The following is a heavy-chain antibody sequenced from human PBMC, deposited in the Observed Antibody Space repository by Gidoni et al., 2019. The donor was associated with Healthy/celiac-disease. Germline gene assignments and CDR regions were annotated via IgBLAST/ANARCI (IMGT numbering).Heavy chain of an antibody. J-gene: IGHJ3*02. CDR2: IAYDGSNK. CDR1: GFTFSRYG. Sequence: VQLVESGGGVVQPGRSLRLSCAASGFTFSRYGMHWVRQAPGKGLEWVAVIAYDGSNKYYADSVKGRFTISRDNSKNTLYRQMNSLRDEDTAVYYCANGGNSLGGAFDIGGQGTMVTVSS. D-gene: IGHD2-21*02. V-gene: IGHV3-30*18. CDR3: ANGGNSLGGAFDI.